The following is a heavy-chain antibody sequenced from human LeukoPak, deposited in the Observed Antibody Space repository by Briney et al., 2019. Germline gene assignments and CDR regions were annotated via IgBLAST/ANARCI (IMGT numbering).Heavy chain of an antibody. CDR3: ATSITIFGVVPPWYYMDV. J-gene: IGHJ6*03. D-gene: IGHD3-3*01. CDR1: GGSISSYY. V-gene: IGHV4-59*01. Sequence: SETLSLTCTVSGGSISSYYWSWIRQPPGKGLEWIGYIYYSGSTNYNPSLKSRVTISVDTSKNQFSLKLSSVTAADTAVYYCATSITIFGVVPPWYYMDVWGKGTTVTVSS. CDR2: IYYSGST.